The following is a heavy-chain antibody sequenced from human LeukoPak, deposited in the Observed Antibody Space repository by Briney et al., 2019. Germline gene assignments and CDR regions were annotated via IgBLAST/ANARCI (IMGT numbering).Heavy chain of an antibody. CDR1: GFTFSSYW. CDR2: INSDGSST. Sequence: GGSLRLSCAASGFTFSSYWMHWVRQAPGKGLVWVSRINSDGSSTSYADSVKGRFTISRDNAKNTLYLQMNSLRAEDTAVYYCAREAVGNYDFWSGYYTGYYYGMDVWGQGTTVTV. D-gene: IGHD3-3*01. J-gene: IGHJ6*02. V-gene: IGHV3-74*01. CDR3: AREAVGNYDFWSGYYTGYYYGMDV.